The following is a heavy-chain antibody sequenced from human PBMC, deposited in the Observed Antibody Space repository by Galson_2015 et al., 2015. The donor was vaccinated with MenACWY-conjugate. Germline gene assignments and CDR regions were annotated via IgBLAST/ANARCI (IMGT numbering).Heavy chain of an antibody. D-gene: IGHD3-22*01. CDR2: ISGSGGST. V-gene: IGHV3-23*01. Sequence: SLRLSCAASGFTFSSYAMSWVRQAPGKGLEWVSGISGSGGSTYYADSVKGRFTISRDNSKNTLYLRMNSLRAEDTAVHYCAKASSGYYFYFAYWGQGTLVTASS. CDR1: GFTFSSYA. CDR3: AKASSGYYFYFAY. J-gene: IGHJ4*02.